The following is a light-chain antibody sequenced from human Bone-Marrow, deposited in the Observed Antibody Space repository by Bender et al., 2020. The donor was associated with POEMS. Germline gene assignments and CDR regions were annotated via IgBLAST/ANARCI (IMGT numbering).Light chain of an antibody. CDR2: GNT. V-gene: IGLV2-8*01. CDR3: LSYDSSLSGSI. CDR1: SSDVGTYNY. Sequence: QSALTQPPSASGSPGQSVTISCTGTSSDVGTYNYVSWYQQHPGKAPKLLIYGNTNRPSGVPDRFSGSKSGTSASLAITGLQAEDEAEYYCLSYDSSLSGSIFGGGTKLTVL. J-gene: IGLJ2*01.